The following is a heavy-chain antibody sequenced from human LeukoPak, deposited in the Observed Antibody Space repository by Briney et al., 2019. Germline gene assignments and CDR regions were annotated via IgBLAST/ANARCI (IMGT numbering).Heavy chain of an antibody. CDR3: ARVEYYGSGSLDY. V-gene: IGHV4-31*03. CDR2: IYYSGST. D-gene: IGHD3-10*01. J-gene: IGHJ4*02. Sequence: SQTLSLTCTVSGGSIISGGYYWSWIRQHPGKGLECIGYIYYSGSTYYNPSLKSRVTISVDTSKNQFSLKLSSVTAADTAVYYCARVEYYGSGSLDYWGQGTLVTVSS. CDR1: GGSIISGGYY.